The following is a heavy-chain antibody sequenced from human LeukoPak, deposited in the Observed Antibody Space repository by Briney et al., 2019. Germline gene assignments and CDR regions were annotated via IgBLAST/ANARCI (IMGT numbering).Heavy chain of an antibody. CDR1: GFTFSSYA. J-gene: IGHJ4*02. D-gene: IGHD2-2*01. V-gene: IGHV3-23*01. CDR3: AKRGMGCSSTSCYHTLDY. Sequence: GGSLRLSCAASGFTFSSYAMSWVRQAPGKGLEWVSAISGSGGSTYYADFVKGRFTISRDNSKNTLYLQMNSLRAEDTAVYYCAKRGMGCSSTSCYHTLDYWGQGTLVTVSS. CDR2: ISGSGGST.